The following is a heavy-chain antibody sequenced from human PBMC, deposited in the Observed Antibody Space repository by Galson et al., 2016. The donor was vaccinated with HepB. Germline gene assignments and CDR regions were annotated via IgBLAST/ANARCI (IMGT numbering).Heavy chain of an antibody. Sequence: SLRLSCAASGFTFSNYVIHWVRQAPGKGLEWVAGLSYDGSNKYYADSVKGRSTISRDNSKTTLYVHLNSLRPADTAVYFCSREQDDCSRGNCYSNGLDVWGRGTTVTVSS. V-gene: IGHV3-30-3*01. D-gene: IGHD2-15*01. CDR3: SREQDDCSRGNCYSNGLDV. J-gene: IGHJ6*02. CDR1: GFTFSNYV. CDR2: LSYDGSNK.